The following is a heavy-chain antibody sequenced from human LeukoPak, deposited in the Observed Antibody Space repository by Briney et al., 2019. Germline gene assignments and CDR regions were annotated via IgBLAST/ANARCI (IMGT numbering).Heavy chain of an antibody. CDR1: GFTFNDYD. Sequence: PGRSLRLSCAASGFTFNDYDMYWVRQAPGKGLEGVLGIGWNSGSIGYGDSVKSRLIISRNNAKISLYLQMYSLRVEDTTLYYCAIDAGSGWSDFQHWGQGTLVTVSS. V-gene: IGHV3-9*01. D-gene: IGHD6-19*01. CDR2: IGWNSGSI. CDR3: AIDAGSGWSDFQH. J-gene: IGHJ1*01.